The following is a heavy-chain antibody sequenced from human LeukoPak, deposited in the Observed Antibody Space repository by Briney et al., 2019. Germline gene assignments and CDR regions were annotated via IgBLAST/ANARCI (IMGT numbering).Heavy chain of an antibody. D-gene: IGHD3-10*01. CDR3: ARDYHGSGSLTTFDY. CDR1: GYTFTSYY. Sequence: ASVKVSCKASGYTFTSYYMHWVQQAPGQGLEWMGIINPRGGSASSAQKFQGRVTLTRDTSTSTVYMELNSLRSEDTAVYYCARDYHGSGSLTTFDYWGQGTLVTVSS. J-gene: IGHJ4*02. CDR2: INPRGGSA. V-gene: IGHV1-46*01.